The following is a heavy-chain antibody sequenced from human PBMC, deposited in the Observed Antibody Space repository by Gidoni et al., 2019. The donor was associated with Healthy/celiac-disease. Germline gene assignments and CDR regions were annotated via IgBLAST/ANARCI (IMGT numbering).Heavy chain of an antibody. V-gene: IGHV4-34*01. Sequence: QVQLQQWGAGLLKPSETLSLTCAVYGGSFSGYYGSWIRQPPGKGLEWIGEINHSGSTNYNPSLKSRVTISVDTSKNQFSLKLNSVTAADTAVYYCATSLSGTVVYGMDVWGQGTTVTVSS. CDR1: GGSFSGYY. CDR2: INHSGST. CDR3: ATSLSGTVVYGMDV. J-gene: IGHJ6*02. D-gene: IGHD3-10*01.